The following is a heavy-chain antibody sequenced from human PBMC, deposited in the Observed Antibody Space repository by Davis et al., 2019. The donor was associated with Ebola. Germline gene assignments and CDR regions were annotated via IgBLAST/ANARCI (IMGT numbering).Heavy chain of an antibody. CDR2: INAGNGNT. D-gene: IGHD3-3*01. V-gene: IGHV1-3*01. CDR1: GYTFTSYA. CDR3: AREWSGSLGPFDY. J-gene: IGHJ4*02. Sequence: ASVKVSCKASGYTFTSYAMHWARQAPGQRLEWMGWINAGNGNTKYSQKFQGRVTITRDTSASTAYMELSSLRSEDTAVYYCAREWSGSLGPFDYWGQGTLVTVSS.